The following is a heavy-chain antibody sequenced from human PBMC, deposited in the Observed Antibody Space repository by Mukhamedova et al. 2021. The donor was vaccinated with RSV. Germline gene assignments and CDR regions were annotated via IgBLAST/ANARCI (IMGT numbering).Heavy chain of an antibody. Sequence: EWLGSVVHILETPNYSPEMRDRLTISADRSTSTAYIEVHNLRPDDTAVYFCGRVGLAGPLDFWGQGTRVTVSS. D-gene: IGHD1-26*01. CDR3: GRVGLAGPLDF. V-gene: IGHV1-69*08. J-gene: IGHJ4*02. CDR2: VVHILETP.